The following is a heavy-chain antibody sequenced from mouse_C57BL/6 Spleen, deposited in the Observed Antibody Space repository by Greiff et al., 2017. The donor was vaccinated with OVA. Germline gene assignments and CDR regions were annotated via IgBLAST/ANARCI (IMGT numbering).Heavy chain of an antibody. CDR3: ARYRAYYSNYDSMDY. CDR1: GFTFTDYY. D-gene: IGHD2-5*01. CDR2: IRNKANGYTT. J-gene: IGHJ4*01. V-gene: IGHV7-3*01. Sequence: EVKLMESGGGLVQPGGSLSLSCAASGFTFTDYYMSWVRQPPGKALEWLGFIRNKANGYTTDYSASVKGRFTISRDNSQSILYLQLNALRAEDSATYYCARYRAYYSNYDSMDYWGQGTSVTVSS.